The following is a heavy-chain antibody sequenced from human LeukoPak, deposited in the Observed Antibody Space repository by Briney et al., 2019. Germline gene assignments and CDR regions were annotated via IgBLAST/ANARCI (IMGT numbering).Heavy chain of an antibody. D-gene: IGHD3-22*01. J-gene: IGHJ4*02. CDR3: ARRPLIGHYFDY. Sequence: QSGGSLRLSCAASGFTFSSYWMHWVRQAPGKGLVWVSCINSDGSNTRYADSVKGRFTISRDNAKNTLYLQMNSLRAEDTAEYYCARRPLIGHYFDYWGQGTLVTVSS. CDR2: INSDGSNT. V-gene: IGHV3-74*01. CDR1: GFTFSSYW.